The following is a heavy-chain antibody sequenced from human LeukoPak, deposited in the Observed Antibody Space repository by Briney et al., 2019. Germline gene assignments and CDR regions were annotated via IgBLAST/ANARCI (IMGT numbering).Heavy chain of an antibody. D-gene: IGHD3-10*01. CDR2: INHNSGVT. Sequence: ASVTVSCKASGYTFTGCNMHWVRQAPGQGLQWIGWINHNSGVTNYAQRFQGRVTMTRDTSISTAHMELSSLRSDDTAVYYCARGSGFGELLPVDYWGQGTLVTVSS. CDR3: ARGSGFGELLPVDY. CDR1: GYTFTGCN. J-gene: IGHJ4*02. V-gene: IGHV1-2*02.